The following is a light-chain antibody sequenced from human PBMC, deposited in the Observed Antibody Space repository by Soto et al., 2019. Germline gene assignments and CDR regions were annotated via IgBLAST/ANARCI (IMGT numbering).Light chain of an antibody. Sequence: EIVMTQSPATLSVSPGERVTLSCRASQSVSSNLAWYQQKPGHAPRLLIYGASTRATGIPARFSVSGSGTEFTLTNSSLQYEDFAVYYCQQYNNWPPVYTFGQGTKLEIK. V-gene: IGKV3-15*01. CDR3: QQYNNWPPVYT. J-gene: IGKJ2*01. CDR2: GAS. CDR1: QSVSSN.